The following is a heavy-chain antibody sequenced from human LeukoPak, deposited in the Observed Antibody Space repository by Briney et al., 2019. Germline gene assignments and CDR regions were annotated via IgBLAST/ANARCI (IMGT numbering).Heavy chain of an antibody. V-gene: IGHV6-1*01. J-gene: IGHJ4*02. Sequence: SQTLSLTCAISGDSVSSNSATWNWIRKSPSRGLEWLGRTYYRSKWYNECAASVKSRTTINPDTSKNQFSLHLNSVTREDTAVYYCAGSHSSTWYPDCWGQGTLVTVSS. CDR1: GDSVSSNSAT. CDR2: TYYRSKWYN. D-gene: IGHD6-13*01. CDR3: AGSHSSTWYPDC.